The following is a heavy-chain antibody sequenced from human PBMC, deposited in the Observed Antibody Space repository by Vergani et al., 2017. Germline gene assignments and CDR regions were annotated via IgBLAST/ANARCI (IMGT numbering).Heavy chain of an antibody. CDR2: IIPIFGTA. CDR1: GGTFSSYA. CDR3: ASQRLVYDSSGYPQRGWFDP. J-gene: IGHJ5*02. D-gene: IGHD3-22*01. Sequence: QVQLVQSGAEVKKPGSSVKVSCKASGGTFSSYAISWVRQAPGQGLEWMGGIIPIFGTANYAQKFQGRVTITADESTSTAYMELCSLRSEDTAVYYCASQRLVYDSSGYPQRGWFDPWGQGTLVTVSS. V-gene: IGHV1-69*01.